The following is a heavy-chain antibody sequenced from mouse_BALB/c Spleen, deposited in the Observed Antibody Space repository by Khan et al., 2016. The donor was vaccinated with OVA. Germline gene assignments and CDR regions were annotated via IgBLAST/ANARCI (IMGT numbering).Heavy chain of an antibody. J-gene: IGHJ2*01. D-gene: IGHD1-1*01. CDR2: ISGDSSTI. V-gene: IGHV5-17*02. CDR1: GFTFSSYG. Sequence: EVELVESGGGLVQPGGSRKLSCTASGFTFSSYGMHWVRQAPEKGLEWVAYISGDSSTIYYADTVKGRFTISRDNPKNTLFHKMTSLMSEDTARYYCATSYFYGYYFDYWGPGTTLTVSS. CDR3: ATSYFYGYYFDY.